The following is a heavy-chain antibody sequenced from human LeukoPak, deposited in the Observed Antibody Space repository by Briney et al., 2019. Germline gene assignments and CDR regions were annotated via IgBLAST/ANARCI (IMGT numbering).Heavy chain of an antibody. CDR3: ARLDYGDESYFDY. J-gene: IGHJ4*02. V-gene: IGHV4-39*01. CDR1: GGSISSSSYY. D-gene: IGHD4-17*01. Sequence: PSETLSLTCTVSGGSISSSSYYWGWIRQPPGKGLEWIESIYYSGSTYYNPSLKSRVTISVDTSKNQFSLKLSSVTAADTAVYYCARLDYGDESYFDYWGQGTLVTVSS. CDR2: IYYSGST.